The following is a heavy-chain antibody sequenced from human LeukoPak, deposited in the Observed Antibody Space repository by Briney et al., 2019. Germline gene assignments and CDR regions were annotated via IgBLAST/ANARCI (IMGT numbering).Heavy chain of an antibody. CDR2: IIPILGIA. J-gene: IGHJ6*02. V-gene: IGHV1-69*04. CDR1: GGTFSSYA. CDR3: AREMATTSNYYYGMDV. D-gene: IGHD5-12*01. Sequence: SVKVSCKASGGTFSSYAISWVRQAPGQGLEWMGRIIPILGIANYAQKFQGRVTITADKSTSTAYMELSSLRSEDTAVYYCAREMATTSNYYYGMDVWGQGTTVTVSS.